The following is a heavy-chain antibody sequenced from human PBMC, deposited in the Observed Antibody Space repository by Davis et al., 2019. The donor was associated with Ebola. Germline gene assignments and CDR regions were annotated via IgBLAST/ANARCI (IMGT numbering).Heavy chain of an antibody. CDR2: IIPIFGTA. J-gene: IGHJ6*04. D-gene: IGHD3-22*01. Sequence: SVKVSCKASGYTFTSYAISWVRQAPGQGLEWMGGIIPIFGTANYAQKFQGRVTITADESTSTAYMELSSLRSEDTAVYYCARGRTLSRYDSSGYYYYYGMDVWGKGTTVTVSS. CDR3: ARGRTLSRYDSSGYYYYYGMDV. CDR1: GYTFTSYA. V-gene: IGHV1-69*13.